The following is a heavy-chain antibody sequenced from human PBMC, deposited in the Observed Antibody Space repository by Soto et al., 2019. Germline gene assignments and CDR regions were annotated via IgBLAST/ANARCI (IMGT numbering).Heavy chain of an antibody. CDR3: AKENGAKQQLVHFYYYYYGMDV. J-gene: IGHJ6*02. V-gene: IGHV3-30*18. Sequence: QVQLVESGGGVVQPGRSLRLSCAASGFTFSSYGMHWVRQAPGKGLEWVAVISYDGSNKYYADSVKGRFTISRDNSKNTLYLQMNSLRAEDTAVYYCAKENGAKQQLVHFYYYYYGMDVWGQGTTVTVSS. D-gene: IGHD6-13*01. CDR1: GFTFSSYG. CDR2: ISYDGSNK.